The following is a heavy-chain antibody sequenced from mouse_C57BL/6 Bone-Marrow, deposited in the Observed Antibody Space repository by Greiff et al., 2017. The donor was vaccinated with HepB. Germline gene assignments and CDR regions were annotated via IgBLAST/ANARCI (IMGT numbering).Heavy chain of an antibody. Sequence: QVQLQQPGAELVKPGASVKLSCKASGYTFTSYWMQWVKQRPGQGLEWIGEIDPSGSYTNYNQKFKGQATLTVDTSSSTAYMQLSSLPSADSAVYYCASITAVVEYGYFDVWGTGTTVTVSS. CDR1: GYTFTSYW. V-gene: IGHV1-50*01. J-gene: IGHJ1*03. D-gene: IGHD1-1*01. CDR2: IDPSGSYT. CDR3: ASITAVVEYGYFDV.